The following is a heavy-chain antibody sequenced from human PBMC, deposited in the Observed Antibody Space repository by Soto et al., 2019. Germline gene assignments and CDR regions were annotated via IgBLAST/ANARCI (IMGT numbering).Heavy chain of an antibody. CDR1: GGSISSGGYY. CDR3: ARGRSSTRIFGLVIPESYFDF. V-gene: IGHV4-31*03. Sequence: QVQLQESGPGLVKPSQTLSLTCTVSGGSISSGGYYWSWIRQHPGKGREGIGYIYNSGSTYYNPSLKSRVTISVDTSKSQFSLKLSPVTAADTAVYYCARGRSSTRIFGLVIPESYFDFWGQGTLVTVSS. CDR2: IYNSGST. J-gene: IGHJ4*02. D-gene: IGHD3-3*02.